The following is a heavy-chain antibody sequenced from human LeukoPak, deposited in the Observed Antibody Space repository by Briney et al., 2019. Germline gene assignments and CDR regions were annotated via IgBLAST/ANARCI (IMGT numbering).Heavy chain of an antibody. CDR3: ARDYPYVDFWSGYYRGNWFDP. CDR1: GGSIRSYY. CDR2: IYSSGST. D-gene: IGHD3-3*01. J-gene: IGHJ5*02. V-gene: IGHV4-59*12. Sequence: PSETLSLTCTVSGGSIRSYYWSWIRQPPGKQLEWIGYIYSSGSTNYNPSLKSRVTISVDTSKNQFSLKLSSVTAADTAVYYCARDYPYVDFWSGYYRGNWFDPWGQGTLVTVSS.